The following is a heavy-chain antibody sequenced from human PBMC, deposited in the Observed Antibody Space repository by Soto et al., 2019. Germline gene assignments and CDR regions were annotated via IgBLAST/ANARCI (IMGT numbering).Heavy chain of an antibody. Sequence: PGGSLRLACAVSGFSVCNAGMSVFRQTTGKGLEWVGRIRSKTDGGTTDYAAPVKGRFTISRDDSKNTLYLQMNSLKTEDTAVFYCAKYGGYYWRVLDFWGNGTMVPVSP. CDR3: AKYGGYYWRVLDF. V-gene: IGHV3-15*01. CDR1: GFSVCNAG. J-gene: IGHJ3*01. CDR2: IRSKTDGGTT. D-gene: IGHD3-22*01.